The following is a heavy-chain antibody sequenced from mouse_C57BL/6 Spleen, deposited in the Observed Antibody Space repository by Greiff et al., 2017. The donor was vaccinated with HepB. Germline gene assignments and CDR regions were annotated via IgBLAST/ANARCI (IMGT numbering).Heavy chain of an antibody. D-gene: IGHD1-1*01. CDR2: IWSDGST. Sequence: VQGVESGPGLVAPSQSLSITCTVSGFSLTSYGVHWVRQPPGKGLEWLVVIWSDGSTTYNSALKSRLSISKDNSKSQVFLKMNSLQTDDTAMYYCARPHYYGSSWAMDYWGQGTSVTVSS. V-gene: IGHV2-6*03. CDR3: ARPHYYGSSWAMDY. CDR1: GFSLTSYG. J-gene: IGHJ4*01.